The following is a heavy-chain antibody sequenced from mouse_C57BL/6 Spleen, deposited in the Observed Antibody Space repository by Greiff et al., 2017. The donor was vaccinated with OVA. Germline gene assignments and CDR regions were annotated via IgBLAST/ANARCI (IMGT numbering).Heavy chain of an antibody. Sequence: VKLMESGAELVRPGASVTLSCKASGYTFTDYEMHWVKQTPVHGLEWIGAIDPETGGTAYNQKFKGKAILTADKSSSTAYMELRSLTSEDSAVYYCTGYSNYERWGQGTLVTVSA. CDR3: TGYSNYER. CDR1: GYTFTDYE. CDR2: IDPETGGT. D-gene: IGHD2-5*01. V-gene: IGHV1-15*01. J-gene: IGHJ3*02.